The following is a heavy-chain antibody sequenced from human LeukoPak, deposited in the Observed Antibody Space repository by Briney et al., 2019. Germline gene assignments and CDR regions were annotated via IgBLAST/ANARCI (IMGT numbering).Heavy chain of an antibody. D-gene: IGHD1-1*01. CDR2: IYTSGST. J-gene: IGHJ3*02. Sequence: SETLSLTCTVSGGSISSGSYYWNWIRQPAGKGLEWIGRIYTSGSTNYNPSLNSRVDVSIDMSRNQFSLKLNSVTAADTAVYYCARGPGPLQLERPEAFDIWGQGTMVTVSS. CDR1: GGSISSGSYY. V-gene: IGHV4-61*02. CDR3: ARGPGPLQLERPEAFDI.